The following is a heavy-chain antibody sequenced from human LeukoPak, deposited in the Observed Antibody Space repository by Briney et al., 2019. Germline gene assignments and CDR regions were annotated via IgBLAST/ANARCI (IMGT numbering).Heavy chain of an antibody. J-gene: IGHJ4*02. Sequence: GKSLRLSCAASGFTFSTYAMHWVRQAPGKGLEWVAVIWSDGNNKYYPDSVKGRFTISRDNSKNTLYLQMNSLRAEDTAVYYCASEAYGPSTHFDYWGQGTLVTVSS. V-gene: IGHV3-33*01. D-gene: IGHD2-15*01. CDR2: IWSDGNNK. CDR1: GFTFSTYA. CDR3: ASEAYGPSTHFDY.